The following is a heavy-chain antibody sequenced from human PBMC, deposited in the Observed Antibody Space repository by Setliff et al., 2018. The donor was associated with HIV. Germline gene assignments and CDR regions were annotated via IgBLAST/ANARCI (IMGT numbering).Heavy chain of an antibody. V-gene: IGHV4-28*01. J-gene: IGHJ5*02. CDR1: GSSISTSYW. CDR2: IYHSGST. Sequence: LTCAVSGSSISTSYWWGWIRQPPGKGLEWIGYIYHSGSTYYNPSLKSRVTLSVDTSKNQFSLQLTSVTAVDTAVYYCARKPDSRNWFDPWGQGTLVT. CDR3: ARKPDSRNWFDP.